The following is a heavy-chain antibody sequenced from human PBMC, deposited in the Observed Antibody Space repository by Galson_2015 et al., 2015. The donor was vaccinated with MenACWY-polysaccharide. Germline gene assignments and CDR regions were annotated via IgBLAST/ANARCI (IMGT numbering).Heavy chain of an antibody. CDR2: ISYDVSNK. Sequence: SLRLSCAASGFTFSSNAMHWVRQAPGKGLEWVAVISYDVSNKYYADSVKGRFTISRDNSMNTLYLQMNSLRAEDTALYYCASGYCSRTTCSPPFDYWGQGTLVTVSS. D-gene: IGHD2-2*01. CDR3: ASGYCSRTTCSPPFDY. V-gene: IGHV3-30-3*01. J-gene: IGHJ4*02. CDR1: GFTFSSNA.